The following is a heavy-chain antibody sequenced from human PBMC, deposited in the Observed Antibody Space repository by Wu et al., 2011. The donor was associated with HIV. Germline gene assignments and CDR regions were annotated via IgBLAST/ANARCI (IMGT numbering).Heavy chain of an antibody. CDR3: ARGVGGGYYDIWSGYYPNWFDP. Sequence: VQLVQSGAEVKKPGASVKVSCKASGHTFTGYYMHWVRQAPGQGLEWMGRINPNTGGTNYAQKFQGRVTMTRDTSISTAYMELSRLRSEDTAVYYCARGVGGGYYDIWSGYYPNWFDPWGQGTLVIVSS. V-gene: IGHV1-2*06. D-gene: IGHD3-3*01. CDR1: GHTFTGYY. J-gene: IGHJ5*02. CDR2: INPNTGGT.